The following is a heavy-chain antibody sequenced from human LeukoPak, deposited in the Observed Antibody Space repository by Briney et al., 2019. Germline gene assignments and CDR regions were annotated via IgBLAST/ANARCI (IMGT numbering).Heavy chain of an antibody. D-gene: IGHD6-13*01. CDR3: AHVPYSSSWYQNWFDP. CDR1: RFSLSTRGVG. J-gene: IGHJ5*02. CDR2: IYWDDDK. Sequence: VSGPTLVNPTQTLTLTCTFSRFSLSTRGVGVGWIRQPPGKALEWLSLIYWDDDKRYSPSLKSRLTITKDTSKNQVVLTMTNMDPVDTATYYCAHVPYSSSWYQNWFDPWGQGTLVTVSS. V-gene: IGHV2-5*02.